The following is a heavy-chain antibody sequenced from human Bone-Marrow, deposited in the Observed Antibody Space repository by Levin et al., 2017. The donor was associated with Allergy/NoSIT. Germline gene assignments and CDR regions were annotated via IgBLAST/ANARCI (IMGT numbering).Heavy chain of an antibody. V-gene: IGHV3-21*01. Sequence: GGSLRLSCAASGFTFSSYSMNWVRQAPGKGLEWVSSISSSSSYIYYADSVKGRFTISRDNAKNSLYLQMNSLRAEDTAVYYCARGGHYDILTGIADAFDIWGQGTMVTVSS. CDR1: GFTFSSYS. CDR2: ISSSSSYI. CDR3: ARGGHYDILTGIADAFDI. D-gene: IGHD3-9*01. J-gene: IGHJ3*02.